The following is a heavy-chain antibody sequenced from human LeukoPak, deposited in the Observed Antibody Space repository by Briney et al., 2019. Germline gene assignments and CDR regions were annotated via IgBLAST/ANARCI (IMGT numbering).Heavy chain of an antibody. CDR1: GFTFSDYY. CDR3: ARRRLTFYDSSGYYIDY. V-gene: IGHV3-11*01. J-gene: IGHJ4*02. D-gene: IGHD3-22*01. Sequence: GGSLRLSCAASGFTFSDYYMSWIRQAPWKGLEWVSYISSSGSTIYYADSVKGRFTISRDNAKNSLYLQMNSLRAEDTAVYYCARRRLTFYDSSGYYIDYWGQGTLVTVSS. CDR2: ISSSGSTI.